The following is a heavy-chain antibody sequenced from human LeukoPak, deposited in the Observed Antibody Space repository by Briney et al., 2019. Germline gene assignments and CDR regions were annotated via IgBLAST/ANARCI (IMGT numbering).Heavy chain of an antibody. V-gene: IGHV1-8*01. J-gene: IGHJ6*02. Sequence: GASVKVSCKASGYTFTNYDIIWVRQAPGQGLEWTGWMNPNSANTSYAQKFEGRVTMTRNPSISTAYMELSSLRCEDTAVYYCARDKALDLGYCSSTSCRYYYYGMDVWGQGTTVSVSS. CDR3: ARDKALDLGYCSSTSCRYYYYGMDV. CDR1: GYTFTNYD. CDR2: MNPNSANT. D-gene: IGHD2-2*01.